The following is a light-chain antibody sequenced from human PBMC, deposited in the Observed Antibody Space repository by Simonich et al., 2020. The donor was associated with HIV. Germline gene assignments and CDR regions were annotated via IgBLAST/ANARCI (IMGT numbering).Light chain of an antibody. CDR2: DVT. CDR1: ISDVGDYIY. CDR3: SSYTNSNTWV. V-gene: IGLV2-14*03. J-gene: IGLJ3*02. Sequence: QSTLTQPASVSGSPGQSITISCTGTISDVGDYIYVSWYQQHPGKAPKLMIYDVTKRPTGFSNRFSGSKSDNTASLTISGLQAEDEADYYCSSYTNSNTWVFGGGTKVTVL.